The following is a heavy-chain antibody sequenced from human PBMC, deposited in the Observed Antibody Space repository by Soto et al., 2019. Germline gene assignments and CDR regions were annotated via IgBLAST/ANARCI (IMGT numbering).Heavy chain of an antibody. CDR3: AHRRGGIWFGEYRFDP. CDR2: IYWDDDK. CDR1: GFSLSTSGVG. Sequence: QITLKESGPTLVKPTQTFTLTCTFSGFSLSTSGVGVGWIRQPPGKALEWLALIYWDDDKRYSPSLKSRLTITKDTSKNQVVLTMTNMDPVDTATYYCAHRRGGIWFGEYRFDPWGQGTLVTVSS. D-gene: IGHD3-10*01. J-gene: IGHJ5*02. V-gene: IGHV2-5*02.